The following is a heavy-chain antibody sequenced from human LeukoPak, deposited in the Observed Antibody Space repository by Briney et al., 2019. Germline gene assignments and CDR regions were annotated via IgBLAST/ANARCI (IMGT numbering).Heavy chain of an antibody. D-gene: IGHD5-18*01. CDR2: ISYDGSNK. V-gene: IGHV3-30*18. CDR3: AKGDTAMVDPSLGDY. Sequence: GGSLRLSCAASGFTFSSYGMHWVRQAPGKGLEWVAVISYDGSNKYYADSVKGRFTISRDNSKNTLYLQMNSLRAEDTAVYYCAKGDTAMVDPSLGDYWGQGTLVTVSS. J-gene: IGHJ4*02. CDR1: GFTFSSYG.